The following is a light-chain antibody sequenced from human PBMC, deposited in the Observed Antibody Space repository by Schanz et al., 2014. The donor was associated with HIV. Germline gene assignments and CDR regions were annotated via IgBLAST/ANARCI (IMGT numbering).Light chain of an antibody. V-gene: IGLV2-8*01. CDR2: EVS. J-gene: IGLJ2*01. CDR3: SPYTSRNTLL. Sequence: QSALTQPPSASGAPGQSVTISCTGTSSDVGGYNYVSWYQQHPGKAPKLMIYEVSKRPSGVPDRFSGSKSGNTASLTVSGLQAEDEADYYCSPYTSRNTLLFGGGTKLTVL. CDR1: SSDVGGYNY.